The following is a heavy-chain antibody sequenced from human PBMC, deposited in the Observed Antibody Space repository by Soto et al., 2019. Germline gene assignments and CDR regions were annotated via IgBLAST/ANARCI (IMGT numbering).Heavy chain of an antibody. J-gene: IGHJ5*02. CDR2: IYSGGST. CDR3: AIGVGHGWFDP. CDR1: GFTVSSNY. Sequence: EVQLVESGGGLVQPGGSLRLSCAASGFTVSSNYMSWVRQAPGKGLEWVSVIYSGGSTYYADSVTGRFTISRPNSKHTLYLQTNSLGEQATAVYYRAIGVGHGWFDPWGQGTLVTFSS. V-gene: IGHV3-53*04.